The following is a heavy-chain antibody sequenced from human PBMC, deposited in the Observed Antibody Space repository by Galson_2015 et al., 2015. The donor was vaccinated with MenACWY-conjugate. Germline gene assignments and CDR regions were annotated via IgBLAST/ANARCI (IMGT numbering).Heavy chain of an antibody. D-gene: IGHD2-2*01. V-gene: IGHV3-23*01. CDR1: GFSFNNDD. Sequence: SLRLSCAASGFSFNNDDLSWVRQAPGQGLEWVASASPDGGTTYNADFVKGRFTISRDTSKDTLYLQLNSLRAEDTALYYCAKSRPSWYFDLWGRGTLVTVSS. CDR3: AKSRPSWYFDL. J-gene: IGHJ2*01. CDR2: ASPDGGTT.